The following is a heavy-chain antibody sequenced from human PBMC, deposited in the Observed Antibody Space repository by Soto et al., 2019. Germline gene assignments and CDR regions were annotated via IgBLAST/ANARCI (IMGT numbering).Heavy chain of an antibody. CDR2: IKQDGSEK. CDR3: VSVPLDRLTTYFDS. CDR1: GCAVSSCW. V-gene: IGHV3-7*03. D-gene: IGHD3-9*01. Sequence: WGSVRLSGAASGCAVSSCWMSWVSQAPGKGLEWVANIKQDGSEKYYADSVKGRFTISRDDSENSVHLQMNSLKTEDTAVYYCVSVPLDRLTTYFDSWGPGTMVTYPQ. J-gene: IGHJ4*02.